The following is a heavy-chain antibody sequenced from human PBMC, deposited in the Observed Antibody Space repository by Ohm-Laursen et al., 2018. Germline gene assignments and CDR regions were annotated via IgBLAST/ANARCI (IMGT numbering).Heavy chain of an antibody. CDR1: GHFISSGYY. J-gene: IGHJ4*02. CDR2: MYHSGNT. D-gene: IGHD4-17*01. Sequence: SDTLSLTCAVSGHFISSGYYWGWIRQPPGKGLEWIGSMYHSGNTYYNPSLKSRVTISVDTSKNQFSLKLRSVTAADTAVYYCARDRRDYGDFYFDYWGQGGLVTVSS. V-gene: IGHV4-38-2*02. CDR3: ARDRRDYGDFYFDY.